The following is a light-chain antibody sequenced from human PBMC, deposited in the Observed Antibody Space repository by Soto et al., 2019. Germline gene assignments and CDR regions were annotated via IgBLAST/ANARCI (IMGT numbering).Light chain of an antibody. CDR3: QQYGSSHPFT. Sequence: EIVLTQSPGTLSLSPWERATLSCRASQSVSSSYLAWYQQKPGQAPRLLIYGASSRATGIPDRFGGSGSGTDFTLTISRLEPEDFAVYYCQQYGSSHPFTFGQGTKVDIK. V-gene: IGKV3-20*01. CDR1: QSVSSSY. CDR2: GAS. J-gene: IGKJ1*01.